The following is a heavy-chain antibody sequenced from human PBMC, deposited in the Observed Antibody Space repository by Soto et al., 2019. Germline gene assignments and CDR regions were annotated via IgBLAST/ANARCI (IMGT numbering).Heavy chain of an antibody. CDR1: GLTFSNVW. V-gene: IGHV3-15*01. J-gene: IGHJ4*02. D-gene: IGHD5-18*01. Sequence: PVGSLRLSCAASGLTFSNVWMTWVRQAPGKGLEWVGRIKSKSDGETADVAAPVKARFTISRDDSKNTVFLEMNSLKSGDTALYYCAITAMINRDSSTSFDYWGRGTQVTVSS. CDR2: IKSKSDGETA. CDR3: AITAMINRDSSTSFDY.